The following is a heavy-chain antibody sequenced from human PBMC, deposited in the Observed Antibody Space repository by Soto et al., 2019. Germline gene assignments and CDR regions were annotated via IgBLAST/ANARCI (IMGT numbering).Heavy chain of an antibody. CDR1: GFTFNSYT. CDR2: ISGSGGTT. Sequence: PGGSLRLSCAASGFTFNSYTMSWVRQAPGKGLEWVSSISGSGGTTYYADSVKGRFTISRDNSKNTLYLEMNNPRAEDTAVYYCERFGIVTTGGLDYWGQGTLVTVSS. CDR3: ERFGIVTTGGLDY. J-gene: IGHJ4*02. D-gene: IGHD1-1*01. V-gene: IGHV3-23*01.